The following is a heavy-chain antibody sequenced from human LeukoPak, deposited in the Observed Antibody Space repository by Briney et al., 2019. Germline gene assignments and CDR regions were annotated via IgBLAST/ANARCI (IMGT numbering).Heavy chain of an antibody. CDR2: ISSGSSSR. CDR1: GFTFNTFD. V-gene: IGHV3-48*01. J-gene: IGHJ6*02. CDR3: ARLRYYAVDV. Sequence: GGSLRLSCAASGFTFNTFDMTWVRQAPGKGLEWVSYISSGSSSRYYADSVKGRFTISRDNAKNSLYLQMNSLRAEDTAVYFCARLRYYAVDVWGQGTTVVVSS.